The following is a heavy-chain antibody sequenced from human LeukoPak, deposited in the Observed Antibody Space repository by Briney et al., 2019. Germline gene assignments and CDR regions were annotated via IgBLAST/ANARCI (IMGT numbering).Heavy chain of an antibody. CDR3: ARWTDTAMVGLDY. D-gene: IGHD5-18*01. CDR2: INPNSGGT. Sequence: ASVKVSCKASGYTFTGYYMHWVRQAPGQGLEWMGWINPNSGGTNYAQKFQGRVTMTRDTSISTAYMELSRLRSDDTAVYYCARWTDTAMVGLDYWGQGTLVAVSS. J-gene: IGHJ4*02. V-gene: IGHV1-2*02. CDR1: GYTFTGYY.